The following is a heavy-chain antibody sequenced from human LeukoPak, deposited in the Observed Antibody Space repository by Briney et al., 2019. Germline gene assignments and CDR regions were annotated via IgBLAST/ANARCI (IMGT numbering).Heavy chain of an antibody. J-gene: IGHJ5*02. CDR3: AREVVVAAKGWFDP. CDR2: IYHSGST. V-gene: IGHV4-30-2*01. Sequence: TSETLSLACAVSGGSISSGGCSWSRIRQPAGKGLERIGYIYHSGSTYYNPSLKSRVTISVDRSTNQFSLKLSSVTAADTAVYYCAREVVVAAKGWFDPWGQGTLVTVSS. D-gene: IGHD2-15*01. CDR1: GGSISSGGCS.